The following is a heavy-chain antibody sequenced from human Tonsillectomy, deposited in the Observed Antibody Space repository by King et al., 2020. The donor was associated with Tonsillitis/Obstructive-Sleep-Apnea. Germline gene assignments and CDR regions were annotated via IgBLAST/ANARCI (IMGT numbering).Heavy chain of an antibody. D-gene: IGHD5-12*01. Sequence: VQLVQSGAEVKKPGASVKVSCKASGYTFTTYYMHWVRQAPGQGLEWMGIISPSAGSTSYAQKFQGRVTMTRDTSTSTVYMELSSLRSEDTALYYCARGSAYDSSFDFWGQGTLVTVSS. J-gene: IGHJ4*02. V-gene: IGHV1-46*01. CDR3: ARGSAYDSSFDF. CDR1: GYTFTTYY. CDR2: ISPSAGST.